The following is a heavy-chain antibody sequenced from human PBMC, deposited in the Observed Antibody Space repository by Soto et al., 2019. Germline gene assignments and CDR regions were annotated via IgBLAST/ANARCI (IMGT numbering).Heavy chain of an antibody. CDR3: ARDPSIAARPHFDY. CDR2: INAGNGNT. V-gene: IGHV1-3*01. D-gene: IGHD6-6*01. J-gene: IGHJ4*02. CDR1: GYTFTSYA. Sequence: ASVKVSCKASGYTFTSYAMHWVRQAPGQRLEWMGWINAGNGNTKYSQKFQGRVTITRDTSASTAYMELSSLRSEDTVVYYCARDPSIAARPHFDYWGQGTLVTVSS.